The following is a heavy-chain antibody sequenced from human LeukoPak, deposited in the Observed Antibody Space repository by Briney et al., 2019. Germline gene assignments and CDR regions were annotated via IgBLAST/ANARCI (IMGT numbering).Heavy chain of an antibody. D-gene: IGHD1-14*01. CDR2: IYYSGNT. J-gene: IGHJ3*01. CDR3: ARQDGGPGAFDV. Sequence: KGLEWIGYIYYSGNTNYNPSLKSRFTVSVDTSKNQFSLKLTSVTAADTAVYYCARQDGGPGAFDVWGRGTMVTVSS. V-gene: IGHV4-61*07.